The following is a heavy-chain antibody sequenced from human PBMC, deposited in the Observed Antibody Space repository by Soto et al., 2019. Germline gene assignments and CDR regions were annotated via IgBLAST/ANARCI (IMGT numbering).Heavy chain of an antibody. J-gene: IGHJ3*02. Sequence: QVQLQESGPGLVKPSETVSLTCTVSGGSISSFYWNWIRQSAGKGLEWIGRIYLSGTTTYNPSLQSRVSMSVDTAKNQFSLKVSSVTAADTAVYYCARSPSTSSVGTFDIWGQGTMVTVSS. CDR1: GGSISSFY. D-gene: IGHD6-6*01. CDR3: ARSPSTSSVGTFDI. V-gene: IGHV4-4*07. CDR2: IYLSGTT.